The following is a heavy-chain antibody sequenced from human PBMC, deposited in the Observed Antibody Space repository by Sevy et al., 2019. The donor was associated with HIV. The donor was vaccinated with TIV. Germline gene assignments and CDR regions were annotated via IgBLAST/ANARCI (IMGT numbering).Heavy chain of an antibody. V-gene: IGHV3-23*01. CDR2: LSGTGGST. CDR1: GFTFRNYA. D-gene: IGHD3-3*01. Sequence: GGSLRLSCAASGFTFRNYAMSWVRQAPGKGPEWVSALSGTGGSTYYADSVKGRFTISRDNSKNTLYLQMNSLRAEDTAVYYCAKVGDFWSGYYIRGYYYYGMDVWGQGTTVTVSS. CDR3: AKVGDFWSGYYIRGYYYYGMDV. J-gene: IGHJ6*02.